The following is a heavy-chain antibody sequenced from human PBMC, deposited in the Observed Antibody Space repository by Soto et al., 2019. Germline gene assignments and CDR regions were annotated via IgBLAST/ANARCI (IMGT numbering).Heavy chain of an antibody. CDR2: ISGGGTAI. J-gene: IGHJ4*02. CDR3: ARASVYTATL. V-gene: IGHV3-11*01. CDR1: GFIFRDYF. Sequence: QAQLVESGGGLVKPGGSLRLSCATSGFIFRDYFMSWIRQAPGKGLEWVSYISGGGTAIYYADSVKGRFTISRDNADNSLYLQMNSLGAEDTAVYYCARASVYTATLWGQGTLVTVSS.